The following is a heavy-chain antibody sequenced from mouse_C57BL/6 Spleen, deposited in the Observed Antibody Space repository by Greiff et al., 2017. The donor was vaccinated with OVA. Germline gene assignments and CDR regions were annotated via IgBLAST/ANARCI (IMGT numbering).Heavy chain of an antibody. V-gene: IGHV1-22*01. J-gene: IGHJ4*01. CDR1: GYTFTDYN. CDR3: ARWGDDGAMDY. CDR2: INPNNGGT. Sequence: VQLQQSGPELVKPGASVKMSCKASGYTFTDYNMHWVKQSHGKSLEWIGYINPNNGGTSYNQTFKGKATLTVNKSSSTAYMELRSLTSEESAVYYCARWGDDGAMDYWGQGTSVTVSS. D-gene: IGHD2-12*01.